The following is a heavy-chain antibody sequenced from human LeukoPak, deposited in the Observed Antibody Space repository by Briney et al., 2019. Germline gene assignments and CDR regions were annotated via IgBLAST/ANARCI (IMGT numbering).Heavy chain of an antibody. CDR2: ISSSSSYI. CDR1: GFTFSNCW. J-gene: IGHJ6*04. CDR3: AELGITMIGGV. V-gene: IGHV3-21*01. D-gene: IGHD3-10*02. Sequence: GGSLRLSCAASGFTFSNCWMSWVRQAPGKGLEWVSSISSSSSYIYYADSVKGRFTISRDNAKNSLYLQMNSLRAEDTAVYYCAELGITMIGGVWGKGTTVTISS.